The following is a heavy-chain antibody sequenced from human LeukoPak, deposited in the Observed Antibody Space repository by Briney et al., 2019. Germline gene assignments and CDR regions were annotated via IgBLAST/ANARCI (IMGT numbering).Heavy chain of an antibody. J-gene: IGHJ4*02. CDR1: GFTFSGSA. CDR2: IRSKANSYAT. Sequence: GGSLKLSCAASGFTFSGSAMHWVRQASGKGLEWVGRIRSKANSYATAYAASVKGGFTISRDDSKNTAYLQMNSLKTEDTAVYYCSTGSSSSGGYWGQGTLVTVSS. CDR3: STGSSSSGGY. V-gene: IGHV3-73*01. D-gene: IGHD6-6*01.